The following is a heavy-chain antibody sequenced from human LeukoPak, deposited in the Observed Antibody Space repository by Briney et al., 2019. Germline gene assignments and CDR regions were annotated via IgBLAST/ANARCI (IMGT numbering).Heavy chain of an antibody. V-gene: IGHV3-21*01. D-gene: IGHD2-21*02. J-gene: IGHJ4*02. CDR2: ISSSSSYI. CDR1: GFTFSSYS. Sequence: GGSLRLSCAASGFTFSSYSMNWVRQAPGKGLEWVSSISSSSSYIYYADSVKGRFTISRDNAKNPLYLQMNSLRAEDTAVYYCARGLVYCGGDCYSWGALDYWGQGTLVTVSS. CDR3: ARGLVYCGGDCYSWGALDY.